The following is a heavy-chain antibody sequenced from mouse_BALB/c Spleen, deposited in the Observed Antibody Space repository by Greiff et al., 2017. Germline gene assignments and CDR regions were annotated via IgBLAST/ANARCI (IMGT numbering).Heavy chain of an antibody. D-gene: IGHD3-1*01. CDR2: IDPENGNT. CDR1: GFNIKDYF. CDR3: AISVHSGYVDY. V-gene: IGHV14-1*02. Sequence: EVKLQESGAELVRPGALVKLSCKASGFNIKDYFMHWVKQRPEQGLEWIGWIDPENGNTIYDPKFQGKASITADTSSNTAYLQLSSLTSEDTAVYYCAISVHSGYVDYWGQGTTLTVSS. J-gene: IGHJ2*01.